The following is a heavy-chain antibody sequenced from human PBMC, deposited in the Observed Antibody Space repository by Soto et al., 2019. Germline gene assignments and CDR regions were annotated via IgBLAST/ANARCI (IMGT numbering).Heavy chain of an antibody. V-gene: IGHV4-59*01. CDR2: IYGSGSP. CDR3: ARGVGSSPPRY. J-gene: IGHJ4*02. CDR1: GGSISVYY. Sequence: PSETLSLTCTTSGGSISVYYWSWIRQPPGQALEWIGYIYGSGSPYYNPSLRSRVIISADTSKNQISLKLTSATAADTAVYYCARGVGSSPPRYWGRGTLVTVSS. D-gene: IGHD1-26*01.